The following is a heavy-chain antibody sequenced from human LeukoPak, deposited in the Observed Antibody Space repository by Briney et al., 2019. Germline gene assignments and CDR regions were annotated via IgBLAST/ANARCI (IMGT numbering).Heavy chain of an antibody. J-gene: IGHJ4*02. Sequence: PGESLKISCKGSGYTFSSYWIGWVRQMPWKSLEWMGIINPGDSDTRYSPSLQGQVTISVNTSSGTAYLQWSSLKASDTAIYYCARQNDFRLDYWGQGTLVTVSS. CDR3: ARQNDFRLDY. CDR2: INPGDSDT. CDR1: GYTFSSYW. D-gene: IGHD3-3*01. V-gene: IGHV5-51*01.